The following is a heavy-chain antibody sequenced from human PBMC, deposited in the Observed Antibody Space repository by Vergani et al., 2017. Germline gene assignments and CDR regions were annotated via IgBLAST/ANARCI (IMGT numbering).Heavy chain of an antibody. V-gene: IGHV1-8*01. CDR3: ASYGDEDY. CDR2: INPNIGNT. J-gene: IGHJ4*02. Sequence: QVQLVQSGAEVKKPGASVKVSCKASGYTFTSYDIYCVRQATGQGLEWMGWINPNIGNTGYAQKIQGRVTMTRNTSISTADMELSSLRSEDTAVYYWASYGDEDYWGQVTLVSVSS. CDR1: GYTFTSYD. D-gene: IGHD4-17*01.